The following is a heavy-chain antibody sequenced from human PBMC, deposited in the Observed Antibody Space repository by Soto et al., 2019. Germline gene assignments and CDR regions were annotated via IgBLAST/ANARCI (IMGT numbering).Heavy chain of an antibody. Sequence: VASVKVSCKASGGTFSSYAISWVRQAPGQGLEWMGGIIPIFGTANYAQKFQGRVTITADESTSTAYMGLSSLRSEDTAVYYCASSVVDTAMAPYYYYYGMDVWGQGTTVTVSS. CDR3: ASSVVDTAMAPYYYYYGMDV. CDR1: GGTFSSYA. J-gene: IGHJ6*02. D-gene: IGHD5-18*01. V-gene: IGHV1-69*13. CDR2: IIPIFGTA.